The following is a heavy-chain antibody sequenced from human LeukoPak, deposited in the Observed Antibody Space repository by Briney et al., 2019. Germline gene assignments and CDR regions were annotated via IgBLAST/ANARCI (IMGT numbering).Heavy chain of an antibody. J-gene: IGHJ4*02. V-gene: IGHV1-69*13. Sequence: SVKVSCKASGGTFSSYAISCVRQAPGQGLEWMGGIIPIFGTANYAQKFQGRVTITADESTSTAYMELSSLRSEDTAVYYCASGEWELLYFDYWGQGTLVTVSS. CDR2: IIPIFGTA. CDR3: ASGEWELLYFDY. D-gene: IGHD1-26*01. CDR1: GGTFSSYA.